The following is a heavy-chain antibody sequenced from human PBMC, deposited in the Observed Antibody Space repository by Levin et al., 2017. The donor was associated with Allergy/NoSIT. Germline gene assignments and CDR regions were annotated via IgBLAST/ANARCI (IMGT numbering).Heavy chain of an antibody. CDR2: IYYSGNN. Sequence: ASETLSLTCTVSGGSISRSSYYWGWIRQPPGKGLEWIGSIYYSGNNYYNPSLKSRVTLSVDTSRNQFSLKLNSVTAADTAVYYCARLYSGNSRVDPWGQGTLVTVSS. CDR3: ARLYSGNSRVDP. CDR1: GGSISRSSYY. D-gene: IGHD1-26*01. V-gene: IGHV4-39*01. J-gene: IGHJ5*02.